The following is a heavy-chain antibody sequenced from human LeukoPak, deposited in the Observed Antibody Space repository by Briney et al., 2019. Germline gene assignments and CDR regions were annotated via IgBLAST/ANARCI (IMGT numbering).Heavy chain of an antibody. Sequence: ASVKVSCKASGGTFSSYAISWVRQAPGQGLEWMGRIIPILGIANYAQKFQGRVTITADKSTSTAYMELSSLRSEDTAVYYCARGDYVWGSYRYTDYWGQGTLVTVSS. CDR2: IIPILGIA. J-gene: IGHJ4*02. CDR1: GGTFSSYA. D-gene: IGHD3-16*02. V-gene: IGHV1-69*04. CDR3: ARGDYVWGSYRYTDY.